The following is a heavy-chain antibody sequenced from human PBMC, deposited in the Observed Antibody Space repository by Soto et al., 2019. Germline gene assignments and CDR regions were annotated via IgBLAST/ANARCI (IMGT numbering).Heavy chain of an antibody. CDR1: GGSISSGGYY. CDR2: IYYSGST. J-gene: IGHJ6*04. D-gene: IGHD2-8*02. CDR3: ATMYGSTTYFLDV. V-gene: IGHV4-31*03. Sequence: QVQLQESGPGLVKPSQTLSLTCTVSGGSISSGGYYWSWIRQHPGKGLEWIGYIYYSGSTYYNPYLKSRVTISVDTSKNQFSLKLSSVTAADTAVYYCATMYGSTTYFLDVWGKGTTVTVSS.